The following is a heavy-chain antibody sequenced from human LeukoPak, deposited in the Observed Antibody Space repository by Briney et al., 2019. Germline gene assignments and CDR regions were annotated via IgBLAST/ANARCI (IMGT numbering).Heavy chain of an antibody. CDR1: GFTFSSYG. J-gene: IGHJ3*02. V-gene: IGHV3-33*01. CDR3: ARKALTGSHSGPFDI. CDR2: IWPDGSNT. Sequence: GGSLRLSCAASGFTFSSYGMHWVRQASGKGLEWVAVIWPDGSNTNYGDSVKGRFTISRDNSKNTVYLQMNSLRAEDTAVYYCARKALTGSHSGPFDIWGQGTLVTVSS. D-gene: IGHD7-27*01.